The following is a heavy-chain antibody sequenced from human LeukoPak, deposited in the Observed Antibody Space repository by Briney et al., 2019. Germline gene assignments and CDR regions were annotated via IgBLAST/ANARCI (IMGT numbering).Heavy chain of an antibody. CDR3: ATMARSGGYSSGWAAFDI. V-gene: IGHV1-46*01. D-gene: IGHD6-19*01. Sequence: ASVKVSCKASGYTFTGYYMHWVRQAPGQGLEWMGIINPSGGSTSYAQKFQGRVTMTRDTSTSTVYMEVSSLRSEDTAVYYCATMARSGGYSSGWAAFDIWGQGTMVTVSS. CDR2: INPSGGST. J-gene: IGHJ3*02. CDR1: GYTFTGYY.